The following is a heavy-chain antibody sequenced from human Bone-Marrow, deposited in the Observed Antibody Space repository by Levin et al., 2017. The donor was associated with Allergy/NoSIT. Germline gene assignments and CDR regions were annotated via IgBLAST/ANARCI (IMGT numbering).Heavy chain of an antibody. Sequence: HGESLKISCQVSGFRFTSYWITWVRQLPGKGLEWMGRIDPSNSYTDYSPSFQGHVTISVDKSVSAAYLQWSSLKASDTAMYYCARQLGGYKYYFDYWGQGTLVAVSS. CDR2: IDPSNSYT. J-gene: IGHJ4*02. V-gene: IGHV5-10-1*01. CDR3: ARQLGGYKYYFDY. D-gene: IGHD5-24*01. CDR1: GFRFTSYW.